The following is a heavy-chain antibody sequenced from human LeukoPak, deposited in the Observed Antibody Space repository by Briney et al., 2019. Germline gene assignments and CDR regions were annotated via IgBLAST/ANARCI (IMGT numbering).Heavy chain of an antibody. V-gene: IGHV3-74*01. CDR1: GLNIRNYW. CDR3: ARETTVSREWYFDL. Sequence: GGSLRLSCALSGLNIRNYWMHWVRQAPGKGLVWVSRMNDDGSGISYADSVKGRFTISKDHAKNTLYLQMNSLRAEDTAVYYCARETTVSREWYFDLWGRGTLVTVAS. D-gene: IGHD4-17*01. J-gene: IGHJ2*01. CDR2: MNDDGSGI.